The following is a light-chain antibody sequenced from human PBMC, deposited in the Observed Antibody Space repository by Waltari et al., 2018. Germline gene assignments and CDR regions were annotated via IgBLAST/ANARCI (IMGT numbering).Light chain of an antibody. V-gene: IGKV3-20*01. CDR1: QSVSRA. CDR3: QHYLRLPVT. J-gene: IGKJ1*01. Sequence: EIVLTQSPGTLSLSLGARATVSCRPSQSVSRALAWYQQKPGQAPRLLIYGASTRATGIPDRFSGSGSGTDFSLTISRLEPDDFAVYYCQHYLRLPVTFGQGTTVEI. CDR2: GAS.